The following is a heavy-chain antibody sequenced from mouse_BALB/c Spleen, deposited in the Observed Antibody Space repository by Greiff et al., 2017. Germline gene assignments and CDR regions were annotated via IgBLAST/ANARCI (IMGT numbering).Heavy chain of an antibody. CDR3: ARGVVTRAMDY. CDR2: INPNNGGT. CDR1: GYTFTDYN. D-gene: IGHD2-5*01. J-gene: IGHJ4*01. Sequence: VQLQQSGPELVKPGASVKIPCKASGYTFTDYNMDWVKQSHGKSLEWIGDINPNNGGTNYNQKFKGKATLTVDKSSSTAYMELRSLTSEDTAVYYCARGVVTRAMDYWGQGTSVTVSS. V-gene: IGHV1-18*01.